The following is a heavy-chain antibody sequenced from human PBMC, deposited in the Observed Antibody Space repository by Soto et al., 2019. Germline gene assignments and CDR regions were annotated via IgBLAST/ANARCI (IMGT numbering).Heavy chain of an antibody. Sequence: GSLILSCEAYGFIFRNYAMGWVRQAPGKGLEWFSAITGSGDNTYYVDSVKGRFTISRDNSRNTLYLQMGSLRAEDTAVYYCAKLGSSSWSPHYYFDYWGQGSLVTVSS. CDR1: GFIFRNYA. CDR2: ITGSGDNT. D-gene: IGHD6-6*01. V-gene: IGHV3-23*01. CDR3: AKLGSSSWSPHYYFDY. J-gene: IGHJ4*02.